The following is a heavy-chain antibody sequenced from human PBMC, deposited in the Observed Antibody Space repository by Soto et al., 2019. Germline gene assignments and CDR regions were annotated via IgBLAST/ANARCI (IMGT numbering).Heavy chain of an antibody. CDR3: ARGPHVGISTS. Sequence: GGSLRLSCAASGFNVSSNYMSWVRQAPGKGLEWLSVIYSGGSTYYAESVKGRFTISRDNSKNTLNLQMNALRVEDTAVYYCARGPHVGISTSWGQGALVTVSS. V-gene: IGHV3-53*01. D-gene: IGHD2-2*01. CDR2: IYSGGST. CDR1: GFNVSSNY. J-gene: IGHJ4*02.